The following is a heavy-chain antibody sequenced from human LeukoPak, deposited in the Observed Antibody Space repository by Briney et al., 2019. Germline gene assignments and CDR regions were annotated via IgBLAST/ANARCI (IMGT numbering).Heavy chain of an antibody. J-gene: IGHJ4*02. V-gene: IGHV6-1*01. Sequence: SQTLSLTCAISGDSVSTNSAGWNWIRQSPSRGLEWLGRTHYNFNWYNDYALSVKSRVTINPDTSKNQFSLQLNSVTPEDTAVYYCARGWLQSGFDYWGRGTLVTVSS. CDR1: GDSVSTNSAG. CDR3: ARGWLQSGFDY. CDR2: THYNFNWYN. D-gene: IGHD5-24*01.